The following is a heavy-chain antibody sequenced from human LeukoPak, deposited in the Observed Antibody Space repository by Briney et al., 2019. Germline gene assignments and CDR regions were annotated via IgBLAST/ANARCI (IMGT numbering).Heavy chain of an antibody. D-gene: IGHD5-18*01. CDR3: AKNGGYSYGLYYFDY. CDR1: GFTFSSYE. Sequence: GGSLRLSCAASGFTFSSYEMNWVRQAPGKGLEWVSVISGSGTNTDYADSVKGRFTISRDNSKNTLYLQMNSLRAEDTAVYYCAKNGGYSYGLYYFDYWGQGTLVTVSS. CDR2: ISGSGTNT. J-gene: IGHJ4*02. V-gene: IGHV3-23*01.